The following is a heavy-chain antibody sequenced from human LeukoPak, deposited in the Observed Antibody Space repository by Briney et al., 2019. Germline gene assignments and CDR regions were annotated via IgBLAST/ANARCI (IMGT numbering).Heavy chain of an antibody. V-gene: IGHV3-23*01. J-gene: IGHJ4*02. CDR2: ISGSGGST. CDR3: AKQSKTGYSSSWYFDY. D-gene: IGHD6-13*01. CDR1: GGSISSYY. Sequence: PSETLSLTCTVSGGSISSYYWSWVRQAPGKGLEWVSAISGSGGSTYYADSVKGRFTISRDNSKNTLYLQMNSLRAEDTAVYYCAKQSKTGYSSSWYFDYWGQGTLVTVSS.